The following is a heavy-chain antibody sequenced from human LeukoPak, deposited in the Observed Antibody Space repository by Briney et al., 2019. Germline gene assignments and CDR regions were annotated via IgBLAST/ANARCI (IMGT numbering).Heavy chain of an antibody. CDR2: IYRSGST. D-gene: IGHD5-12*01. CDR1: GYSINSGYY. V-gene: IGHV4-38-2*02. J-gene: IGHJ4*02. CDR3: GRYRGNERGIDY. Sequence: SETLSLTCTVSGYSINSGYYWVWIRQPPGKGLEWIGSIYRSGSTNYNPSLKSRVTISRDTSKNQFSLKLSSVTAADSAVYYCGRYRGNERGIDYWGQGTPVTVSS.